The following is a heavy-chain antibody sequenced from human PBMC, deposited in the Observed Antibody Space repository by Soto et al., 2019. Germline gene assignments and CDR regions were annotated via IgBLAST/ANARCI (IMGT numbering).Heavy chain of an antibody. CDR2: ISGSGGST. Sequence: GGSLRLSCAASGFTFSSYAMSWVRQAPGKGLEWVSAISGSGGSTYYADSVKGRFTISRDNSKNTLYLQMNSLRAEDTAVYYCAKDGEDIVVVPAAMPGAFDIWGQRTMVTVSS. CDR3: AKDGEDIVVVPAAMPGAFDI. J-gene: IGHJ3*02. D-gene: IGHD2-2*01. CDR1: GFTFSSYA. V-gene: IGHV3-23*01.